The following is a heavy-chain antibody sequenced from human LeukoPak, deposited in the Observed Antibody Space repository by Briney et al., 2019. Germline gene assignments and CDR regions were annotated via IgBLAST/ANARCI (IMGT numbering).Heavy chain of an antibody. D-gene: IGHD2-2*01. Sequence: GGALRLSCAASGFTFSRHAMSWVRQAPGKGLEWVSAISGSGDNIYYADSVKGRFSISRDSSKNTLYLQMSVLRAEDTAVYYCARSDCSYVSCYVLDYWGQGAQVTVSP. CDR2: ISGSGDNI. CDR1: GFTFSRHA. J-gene: IGHJ4*02. V-gene: IGHV3-23*01. CDR3: ARSDCSYVSCYVLDY.